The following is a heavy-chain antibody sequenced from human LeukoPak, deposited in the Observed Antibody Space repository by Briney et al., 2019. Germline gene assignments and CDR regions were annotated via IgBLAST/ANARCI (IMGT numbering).Heavy chain of an antibody. CDR3: ARGGYVGHF. V-gene: IGHV3-7*01. D-gene: IGHD5-12*01. CDR1: GFTFSSYW. CDR2: IKQDGREK. Sequence: GGSLRLSCAASGFTFSSYWMSWVRQAPGKGLEWVANIKQDGREKYYMDSVNGRFTISRDNAKNSLYLQMNSLRAEDTAVYYCARGGYVGHFWGQGTLVTVSS. J-gene: IGHJ4*02.